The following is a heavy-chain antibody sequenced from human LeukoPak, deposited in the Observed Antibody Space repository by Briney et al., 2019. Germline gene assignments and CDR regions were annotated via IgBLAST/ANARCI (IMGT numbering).Heavy chain of an antibody. Sequence: PGGSLRLSCAASGFTFSSYAMHWVRQAPGKGLGWVAVISYDGSNKYYADSVKGRFTISRDNSKNTLYLQMNSLRAEDTAVYYCARAEHKEAYYFDYWGQGTLVTVSS. CDR1: GFTFSSYA. D-gene: IGHD2-21*01. CDR3: ARAEHKEAYYFDY. CDR2: ISYDGSNK. V-gene: IGHV3-30-3*01. J-gene: IGHJ4*02.